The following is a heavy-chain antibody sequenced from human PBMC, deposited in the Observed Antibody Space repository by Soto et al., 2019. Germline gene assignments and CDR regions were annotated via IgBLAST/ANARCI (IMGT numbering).Heavy chain of an antibody. CDR3: ARGHDSYRHYGMDV. D-gene: IGHD3-16*02. Sequence: SETLSLTCAVYGGSFSGYYWSWIRQPPGKGLEWIGEINHSGNTNYNPYLKSRVTISVDTSKNQFSLKLSSVTAADTAVYYCARGHDSYRHYGMDVWGEGTTVTVSS. V-gene: IGHV4-34*01. CDR1: GGSFSGYY. J-gene: IGHJ6*04. CDR2: INHSGNT.